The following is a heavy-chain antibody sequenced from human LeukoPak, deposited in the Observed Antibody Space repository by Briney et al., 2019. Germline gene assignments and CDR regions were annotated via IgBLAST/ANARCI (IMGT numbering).Heavy chain of an antibody. Sequence: GGSLRLSCAASGFTFDDYAMHWVRQAPGKGLEWVSGITWNSGSIAYADSVKGRFTISRDNAKNSLYLQMNSLRAEDMALYYCAKAAGGFLEWLFEYWGQGTLVTVSS. D-gene: IGHD3-3*01. CDR2: ITWNSGSI. J-gene: IGHJ4*02. V-gene: IGHV3-9*03. CDR1: GFTFDDYA. CDR3: AKAAGGFLEWLFEY.